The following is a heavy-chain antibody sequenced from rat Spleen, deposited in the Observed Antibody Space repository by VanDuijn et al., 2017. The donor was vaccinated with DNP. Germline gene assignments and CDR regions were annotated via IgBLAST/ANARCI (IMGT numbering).Heavy chain of an antibody. CDR2: IRYDGGST. J-gene: IGHJ2*01. D-gene: IGHD1-10*01. CDR1: GFTFSDYY. V-gene: IGHV5-22*01. CDR3: ARWEGNNYYFDY. Sequence: EVQLVESGGGLVQPGRSLKLSCAASGFTFSDYYMAWVRQAPTRGLEWVAYIRYDGGSTYYGDSVKGRFTISRDNAQSALNLQMNSLRSEDMATYYCARWEGNNYYFDYWGQGVMVTVSS.